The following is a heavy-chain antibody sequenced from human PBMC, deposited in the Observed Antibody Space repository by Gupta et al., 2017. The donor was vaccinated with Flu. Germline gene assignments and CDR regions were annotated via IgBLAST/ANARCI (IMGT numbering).Heavy chain of an antibody. J-gene: IGHJ6*02. Sequence: RIDPSDSYTNYSPSFQGHVTISADKSISTAYLQWSSLKASDTAMYYCARQEVLTRDYYGMDVWGQGTTVTVSS. CDR3: ARQEVLTRDYYGMDV. V-gene: IGHV5-10-1*01. CDR2: IDPSDSYT. D-gene: IGHD2-15*01.